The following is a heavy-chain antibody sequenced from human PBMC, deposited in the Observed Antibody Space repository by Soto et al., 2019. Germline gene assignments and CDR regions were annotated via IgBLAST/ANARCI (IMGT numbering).Heavy chain of an antibody. Sequence: QVQLVQSGAEVKKPGASVKLSCKTSGYDFTRYFIHWVRQAPGQGLEWMVKVNPTGGSPTFGQKFQGRVTVTTDTSTSTVYMELSSLRSDDTAVYYCSRDLSLYWGQGTLVTVSS. V-gene: IGHV1-46*03. D-gene: IGHD3-16*02. CDR3: SRDLSLY. CDR2: VNPTGGSP. J-gene: IGHJ4*02. CDR1: GYDFTRYF.